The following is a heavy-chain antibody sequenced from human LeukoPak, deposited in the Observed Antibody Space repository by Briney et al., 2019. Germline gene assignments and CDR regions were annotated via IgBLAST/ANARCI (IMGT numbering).Heavy chain of an antibody. J-gene: IGHJ5*02. CDR1: GGSIGSSYRY. CDR2: VYYSGST. Sequence: SETLSLTCTVSGGSIGSSYRYWGWIRQPPGKGLEWIGSVYYSGSTYYNPSLKSRVTISADTSKNHFSLNPSSVTAADTALYYCARHGGEVSGFDPWGQGTLVTVSS. V-gene: IGHV4-39*01. CDR3: ARHGGEVSGFDP. D-gene: IGHD3-10*01.